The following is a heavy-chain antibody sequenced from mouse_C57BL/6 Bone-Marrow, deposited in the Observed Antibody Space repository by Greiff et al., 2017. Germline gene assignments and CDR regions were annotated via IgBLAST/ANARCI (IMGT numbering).Heavy chain of an antibody. CDR1: GFTFSSYA. CDR3: ARHGLYAMDY. J-gene: IGHJ4*01. Sequence: EVHLVESGGGLVKPGGSLKLSCAASGFTFSSYAISWVRQTPEKRLEWVATISDGGSYTYYPDNVKGRFTISRDNAKNNLYLQMSHLKSEDTAMYYCARHGLYAMDYWGQGTSVTVSS. CDR2: ISDGGSYT. V-gene: IGHV5-4*01. D-gene: IGHD1-2*01.